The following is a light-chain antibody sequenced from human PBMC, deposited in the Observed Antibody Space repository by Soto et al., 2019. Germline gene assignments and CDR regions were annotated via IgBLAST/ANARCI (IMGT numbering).Light chain of an antibody. V-gene: IGKV1-39*01. Sequence: DIEMTQSPASLSTSVGGRVNITCRAGQTVMSYLHWYQQKPGQAPNLLIYVASYLHSGVPSRFSGSGSGTDFTLTITNMQPEDSATYFCQQTYRFPLTFGGGTKVDIK. CDR2: VAS. J-gene: IGKJ4*01. CDR1: QTVMSY. CDR3: QQTYRFPLT.